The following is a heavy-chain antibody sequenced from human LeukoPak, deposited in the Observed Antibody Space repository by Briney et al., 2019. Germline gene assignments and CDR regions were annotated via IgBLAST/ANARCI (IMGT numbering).Heavy chain of an antibody. V-gene: IGHV1-69*05. J-gene: IGHJ6*03. CDR2: IIPIFGTA. D-gene: IGHD1-26*01. CDR1: GGTFSSYA. CDR3: ARAQGGIVGATRHYYYYMDV. Sequence: SVKVSCKASGGTFSSYAISWVRQAPGQGLEWMGGIIPIFGTANYAQKFQGRVTITTDEPTSTAYMELSSLRSEDTAVYYCARAQGGIVGATRHYYYYMDVWGKGTTVTVSS.